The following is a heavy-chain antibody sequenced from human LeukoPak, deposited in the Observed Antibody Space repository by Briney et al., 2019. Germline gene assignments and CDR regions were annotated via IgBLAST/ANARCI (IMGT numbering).Heavy chain of an antibody. CDR2: IYHSGST. J-gene: IGHJ6*03. D-gene: IGHD6-13*01. CDR1: GYSISSGYY. CDR3: ARVVAAAAPSNYYYYMDV. Sequence: SETLSLTCTVSGYSISSGYYWGWIRQPPGKGLEWIGSIYHSGSTYYNPSLKSRVTISVDTSKNQFSLKLSSVTAADTAVYYCARVVAAAAPSNYYYYMDVWGKGTTVTVSS. V-gene: IGHV4-38-2*02.